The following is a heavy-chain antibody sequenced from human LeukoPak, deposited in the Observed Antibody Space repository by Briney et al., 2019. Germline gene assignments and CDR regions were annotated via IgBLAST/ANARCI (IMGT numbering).Heavy chain of an antibody. CDR2: IIPIFGTA. J-gene: IGHJ5*02. D-gene: IGHD4-17*01. CDR1: GGTFSSYA. V-gene: IGHV1-69*05. Sequence: SVKVSCKASGGTFSSYAISWVRQAPGQGLEWMGGIIPIFGTANYAQKFQGRVTITTDESTSTAYMELSSLRSEDTAVYYCAHAGELDYGYYGGGNWFDPWGQGTLVTVSS. CDR3: AHAGELDYGYYGGGNWFDP.